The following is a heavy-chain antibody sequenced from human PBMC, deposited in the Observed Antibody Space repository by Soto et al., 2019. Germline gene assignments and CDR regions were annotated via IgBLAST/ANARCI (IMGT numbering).Heavy chain of an antibody. CDR2: MNPNSGNT. CDR1: GYTFSTYD. V-gene: IGHV1-8*01. CDR3: ARGYRVTHDAFDI. Sequence: ASVKVSCKASGYTFSTYDINWVRQATGQGLEWMGWMNPNSGNTVYAQKFQGRVTMTRNTSISTAYMELSSLRSEDTAVYYCARGYRVTHDAFDIWGQGTMVTVSS. J-gene: IGHJ3*02. D-gene: IGHD4-4*01.